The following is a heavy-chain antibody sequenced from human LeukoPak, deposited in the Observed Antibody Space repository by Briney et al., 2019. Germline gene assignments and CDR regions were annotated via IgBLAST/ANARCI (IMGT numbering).Heavy chain of an antibody. V-gene: IGHV3-23*01. CDR3: TTNMGF. D-gene: IGHD2/OR15-2a*01. Sequence: GGSLRLSCAASGLTFSSHWMHWVRQAPGKGLEWVSTISGTGSSAYYADSAKGRFTISRDNSKDTLFLQLNSLTAADTAMYFCTTNMGFWGQGTLVTVSS. CDR2: ISGTGSSA. J-gene: IGHJ4*02. CDR1: GLTFSSHW.